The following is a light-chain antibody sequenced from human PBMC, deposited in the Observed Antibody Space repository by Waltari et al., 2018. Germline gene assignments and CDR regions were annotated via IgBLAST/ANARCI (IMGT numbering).Light chain of an antibody. V-gene: IGLV2-8*01. CDR1: SSDIGAYNY. CDR3: SSYAGSNKLI. Sequence: QSALTQPPSASGSPGQTVIISCTGPSSDIGAYNYVSWYQQIPGRAPALIIYEVDRRPPGVPDRFSGSKSGNTASLTVSGLQTEDEGDYYCSSYAGSNKLIFGGVTKLTVL. CDR2: EVD. J-gene: IGLJ2*01.